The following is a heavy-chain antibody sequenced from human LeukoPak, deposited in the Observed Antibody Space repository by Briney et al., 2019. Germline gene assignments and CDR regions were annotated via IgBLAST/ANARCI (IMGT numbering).Heavy chain of an antibody. Sequence: GGSLRLTCTASGFTVSSNYMSWVRQAPGKGLEWVSLIYRGGSTYYADSVKGRFTISRDNSKNTLYLQMNRLRVEDTAVYYCARHRGYTYRAYDYWGQGTLVTVPS. D-gene: IGHD5-18*01. J-gene: IGHJ4*02. CDR3: ARHRGYTYRAYDY. CDR2: IYRGGST. V-gene: IGHV3-53*01. CDR1: GFTVSSNY.